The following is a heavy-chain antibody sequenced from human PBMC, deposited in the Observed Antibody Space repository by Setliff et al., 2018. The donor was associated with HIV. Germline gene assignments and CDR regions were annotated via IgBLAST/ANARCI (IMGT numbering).Heavy chain of an antibody. V-gene: IGHV4-4*02. CDR1: GGPLNSRNW. CDR3: ARDHVFGSRTGFDP. J-gene: IGHJ5*02. D-gene: IGHD3-10*01. Sequence: SETLSLTCAVSGGPLNSRNWWSWGSQPPGKGLEWIGEVLHSGSANSNASLRSRVMISVDTSKNQFSLMLSAVTAADTAVYYCARDHVFGSRTGFDPWGPGILVTVSS. CDR2: VLHSGSA.